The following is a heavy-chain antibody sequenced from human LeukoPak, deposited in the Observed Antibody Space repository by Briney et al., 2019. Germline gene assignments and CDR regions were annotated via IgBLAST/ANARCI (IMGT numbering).Heavy chain of an antibody. V-gene: IGHV3-30*18. CDR3: AKEALGYCSSTSCYNYGMDV. D-gene: IGHD2-2*02. Sequence: PGGSLRLSCEASGFXFSRYSINWVRQAPGKGLEWLAVISYDGSNKYYADSVKGRFTISRDNSKNTLYLQMNSLRAEDTAVYYCAKEALGYCSSTSCYNYGMDVWGQGTTVTVSS. CDR1: GFXFSRYS. J-gene: IGHJ6*02. CDR2: ISYDGSNK.